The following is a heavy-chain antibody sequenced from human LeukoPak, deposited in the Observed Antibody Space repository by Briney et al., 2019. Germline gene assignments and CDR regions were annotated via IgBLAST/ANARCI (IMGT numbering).Heavy chain of an antibody. Sequence: PGGSLRLSCAASGFTFSSYSMNWVRQAPGKGLEWVSSISSSSSYIYYADSVKGRFTISRDNAKNSLYLQMNSLRAEDTAVYYCARDPEYYYDSSGYYYEDYYYYYYGMDVWGQGTTVTVSS. CDR3: ARDPEYYYDSSGYYYEDYYYYYYGMDV. CDR2: ISSSSSYI. CDR1: GFTFSSYS. V-gene: IGHV3-21*01. D-gene: IGHD3-22*01. J-gene: IGHJ6*02.